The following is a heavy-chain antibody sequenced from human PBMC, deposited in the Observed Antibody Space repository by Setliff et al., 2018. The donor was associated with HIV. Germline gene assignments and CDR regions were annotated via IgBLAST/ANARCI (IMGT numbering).Heavy chain of an antibody. CDR3: ARGEACGGGCHYAFEL. J-gene: IGHJ3*01. CDR2: IYHSGNT. Sequence: SETLSLTCTVSGDSISSDFYWGWIRQPPGKGLEWIASIYHSGNTYYMPSLQGRVTISVGMSKNQFSLKLNSVTAADTAVYYCARGEACGGGCHYAFELWGRGTMVTGS. D-gene: IGHD2-21*02. V-gene: IGHV4-38-2*02. CDR1: GDSISSDFY.